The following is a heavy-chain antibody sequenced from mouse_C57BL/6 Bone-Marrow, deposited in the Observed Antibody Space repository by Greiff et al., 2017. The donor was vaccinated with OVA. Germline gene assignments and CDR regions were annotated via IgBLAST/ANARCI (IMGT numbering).Heavy chain of an antibody. Sequence: QVHVKQSGAELAKPGASVKLSCKASGYTFTSYWMHWVKQRPGQGLEWIGYINPSSGYTKYNQKFKDKATLTADKSSSTAYMQLSSLTYEDSAVYYCARGVITTVVAPLDYWGQGTTLTVSS. CDR1: GYTFTSYW. CDR3: ARGVITTVVAPLDY. D-gene: IGHD1-1*01. J-gene: IGHJ2*01. CDR2: INPSSGYT. V-gene: IGHV1-7*01.